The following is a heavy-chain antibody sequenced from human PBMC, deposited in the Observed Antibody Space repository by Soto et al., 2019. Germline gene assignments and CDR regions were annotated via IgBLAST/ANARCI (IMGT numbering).Heavy chain of an antibody. Sequence: QITLKESGPTLVKPTQTLTLTCTFSGFSLSTSGVGVGWIRQPPGRALEWLALVYWDDEKRYSPSLKSSLTLTKDTSNHQVVLTMTNMDPVDTATYYCAHRPNCWSTSCFYFDYWGQGILVTVSS. CDR3: AHRPNCWSTSCFYFDY. V-gene: IGHV2-5*02. CDR2: VYWDDEK. D-gene: IGHD2-2*01. CDR1: GFSLSTSGVG. J-gene: IGHJ4*02.